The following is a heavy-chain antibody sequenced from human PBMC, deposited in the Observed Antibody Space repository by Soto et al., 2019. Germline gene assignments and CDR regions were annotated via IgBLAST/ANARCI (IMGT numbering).Heavy chain of an antibody. D-gene: IGHD4-4*01. V-gene: IGHV1-3*01. CDR3: ARENHDYSSLYYYYGMDV. J-gene: IGHJ6*02. CDR2: INAGNGNT. CDR1: GYTFTSYA. Sequence: ASVKVSCKASGYTFTSYAMHWVRQAPGRRLEWMGWINAGNGNTKYSQKFQGRVTITRDTSASTAYMELSSLRSEDTAVYYCARENHDYSSLYYYYGMDVWGQGTTVTVSS.